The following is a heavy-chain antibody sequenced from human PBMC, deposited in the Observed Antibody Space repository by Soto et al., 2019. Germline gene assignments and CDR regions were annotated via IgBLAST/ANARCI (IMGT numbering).Heavy chain of an antibody. CDR3: ARASAYRGAYDY. Sequence: SETLSLTCTVSGGSISSYYWSWIRQPPGKGLEWIGYIHYSGNTNYNPSLESRVTISVDTSKNQFFLKLSSVTAADTAVYYCARASAYRGAYDYWGHGTLVTVS. CDR1: GGSISSYY. V-gene: IGHV4-59*01. CDR2: IHYSGNT. J-gene: IGHJ4*01. D-gene: IGHD1-26*01.